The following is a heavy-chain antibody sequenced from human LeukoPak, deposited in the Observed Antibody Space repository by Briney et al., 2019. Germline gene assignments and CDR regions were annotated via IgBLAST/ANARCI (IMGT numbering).Heavy chain of an antibody. CDR1: GFTFSSYA. J-gene: IGHJ4*02. V-gene: IGHV3-48*03. D-gene: IGHD2-2*01. CDR3: ARRYCSSTDCLFDY. Sequence: PGGSLRLSCAASGFTFSSYAMSWVRQAPGKGLEWVSHISSGGSIKYYADSLKGRFTISRDNAKNSLYLQMNSLRAEDTAVYYCARRYCSSTDCLFDYWGQGTLVTVSS. CDR2: ISSGGSIK.